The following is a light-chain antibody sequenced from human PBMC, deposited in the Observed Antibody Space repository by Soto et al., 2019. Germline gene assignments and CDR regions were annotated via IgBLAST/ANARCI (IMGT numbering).Light chain of an antibody. V-gene: IGKV1-39*01. J-gene: IGKJ4*01. CDR3: QQTHRLPLT. Sequence: DTQMTQSPSSLSASVGDRVTITCRAGQTVISYLHWYQQKQGKAPKLLIYVGSYLHSGVPSRFSGSGSGTEFTLTITNLQPEDSATYYCQQTHRLPLTFGGGTKVEIK. CDR2: VGS. CDR1: QTVISY.